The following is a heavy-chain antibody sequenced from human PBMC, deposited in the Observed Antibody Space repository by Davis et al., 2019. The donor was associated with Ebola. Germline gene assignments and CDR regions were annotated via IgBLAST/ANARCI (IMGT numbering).Heavy chain of an antibody. Sequence: GESLKISCAASGFTFSSYSMNWVRQAPGKGLEWVSYISSSSSTIYYADSVKGRFTISRDNAKNSLYLQMNSLRAEDTAVYYCARAGEYCSSTSCYWFAFDIWGQGTMVTVSS. J-gene: IGHJ3*02. CDR3: ARAGEYCSSTSCYWFAFDI. CDR2: ISSSSSTI. V-gene: IGHV3-48*04. D-gene: IGHD2-2*01. CDR1: GFTFSSYS.